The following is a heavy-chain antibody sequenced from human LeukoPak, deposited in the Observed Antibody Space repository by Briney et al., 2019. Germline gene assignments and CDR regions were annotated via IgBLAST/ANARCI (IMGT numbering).Heavy chain of an antibody. CDR2: IYSDNT. J-gene: IGHJ6*03. V-gene: IGHV3-53*01. Sequence: GGSLRLSCTVSGFTVSSNSMSWVRQAPGKGLEWVSFIYSDNTHYSDSVKGRFTISRDNSKNTLYLQMNSLRAEDTAVYYCARDREGYYYYMDVWGKGTTVTVSS. CDR1: GFTVSSNS. CDR3: ARDREGYYYYMDV. D-gene: IGHD1-26*01.